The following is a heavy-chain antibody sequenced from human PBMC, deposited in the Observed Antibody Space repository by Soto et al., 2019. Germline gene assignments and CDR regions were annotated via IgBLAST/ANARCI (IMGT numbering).Heavy chain of an antibody. CDR3: AKAIRIAAPRLYYYYGMDV. Sequence: GSLRLSCAASGFTFSSYGMHWVRQAPGKGLEWVAVISYDGSNKYYADSVKGRFTISRDNSKNTLYLQMNSLRAEDTAMYYCAKAIRIAAPRLYYYYGMDVWGQGTTVTVS. D-gene: IGHD6-6*01. CDR1: GFTFSSYG. J-gene: IGHJ6*02. V-gene: IGHV3-30*18. CDR2: ISYDGSNK.